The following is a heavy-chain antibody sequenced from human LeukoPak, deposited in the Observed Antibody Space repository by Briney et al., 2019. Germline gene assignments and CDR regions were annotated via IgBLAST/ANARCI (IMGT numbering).Heavy chain of an antibody. V-gene: IGHV3-9*01. D-gene: IGHD1-26*01. Sequence: GGCLRLSWAASGFTFDDYAMHWVRQAPRKGLWCVSGVTWNSGSIDYADSVNGRFTVSRDNAKNSLYLQMNRLRAEDTALYYCAKVAIVGATSDAFDIWGQGTMVTVSS. CDR1: GFTFDDYA. J-gene: IGHJ3*02. CDR3: AKVAIVGATSDAFDI. CDR2: VTWNSGSI.